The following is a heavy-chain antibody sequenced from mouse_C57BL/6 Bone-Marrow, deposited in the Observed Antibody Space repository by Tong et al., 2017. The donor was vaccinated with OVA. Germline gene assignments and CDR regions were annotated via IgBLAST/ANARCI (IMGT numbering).Heavy chain of an antibody. CDR1: GYAFSSSW. J-gene: IGHJ2*01. CDR3: ARDYYGSSYNY. D-gene: IGHD1-1*01. V-gene: IGHV1-82*01. CDR2: IYPGDGDT. Sequence: VQLQESGPELVKPGASVKISCKASGYAFSSSWMNWVKQRPGKGLEWIGRIYPGDGDTNYNGKFKGKATLTADKSSNTAYLQLSSLTSEDTAVYYCARDYYGSSYNYWGQGTTLTVSS.